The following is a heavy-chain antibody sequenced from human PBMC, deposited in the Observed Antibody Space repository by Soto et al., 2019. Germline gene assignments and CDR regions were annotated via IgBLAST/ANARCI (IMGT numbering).Heavy chain of an antibody. CDR2: IKSKGDTT. Sequence: GESLKISCSAFGFTFSDYGMHWVRQAPGKGLEFVSAIKSKGDTTYYADSVRGRFTISRDNSKNTLYLQMSSLRGDDTAVYYCVKDRSLAVADVYHFDYWGPGTLVTVSS. V-gene: IGHV3-64D*06. J-gene: IGHJ4*02. D-gene: IGHD6-19*01. CDR3: VKDRSLAVADVYHFDY. CDR1: GFTFSDYG.